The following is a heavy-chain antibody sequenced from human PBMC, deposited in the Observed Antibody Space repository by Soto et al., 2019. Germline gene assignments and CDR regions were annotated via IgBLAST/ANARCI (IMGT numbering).Heavy chain of an antibody. CDR2: IYSGGST. J-gene: IGHJ4*02. CDR1: GFTVSSNY. V-gene: IGHV3-53*01. CDR3: ASLLYDSSGYGY. D-gene: IGHD3-22*01. Sequence: LRLSCAASGFTVSSNYMSWVRQAPGKGLEWVSVIYSGGSTYYADSVKRRFTISRDNSKNTLYLQMNSLRAEDTAVYYCASLLYDSSGYGYWGQGTLVTASS.